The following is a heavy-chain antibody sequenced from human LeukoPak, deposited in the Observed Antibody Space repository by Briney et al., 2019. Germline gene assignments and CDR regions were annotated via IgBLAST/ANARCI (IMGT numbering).Heavy chain of an antibody. V-gene: IGHV3-7*01. CDR2: ILPGGKES. J-gene: IGHJ4*02. CDR3: MAAHGY. D-gene: IGHD5-24*01. CDR1: GYSFSTNM. Sequence: GRSLRLSCVVSGYSFSTNMMTWVRQAPGKGLEWVATILPGGKESYRVESVKGRFTVSRDNPKNSLFLRMNSLRVDDTAVYYCMAAHGYWGQGTLVTVSS.